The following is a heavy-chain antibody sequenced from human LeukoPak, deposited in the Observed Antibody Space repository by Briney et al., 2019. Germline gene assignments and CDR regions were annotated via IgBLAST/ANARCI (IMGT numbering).Heavy chain of an antibody. D-gene: IGHD6-19*01. Sequence: GRSLRLSCAASGFTFSSYGMHWVRQAPGKGLEWVTVIWYDGSNKYYADSVKGRFTISRDNSKNTLYPQMNSLRAEDTAVYYCARESVTGDAFDIWGQGTMVTVSS. CDR3: ARESVTGDAFDI. V-gene: IGHV3-33*01. CDR2: IWYDGSNK. CDR1: GFTFSSYG. J-gene: IGHJ3*02.